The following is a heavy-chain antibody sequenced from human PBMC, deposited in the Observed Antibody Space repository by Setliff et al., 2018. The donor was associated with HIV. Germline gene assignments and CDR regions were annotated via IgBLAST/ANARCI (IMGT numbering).Heavy chain of an antibody. V-gene: IGHV4-4*02. CDR2: IYQTGST. Sequence: GSLRLSCVASGFTFSSSSMNWVRQPPGKGLEWIGEIYQTGSTNYNPSLKGRVTISVDKSKNQFSLKLSSVTAADTAVYYCARDRDIIGRGAFDIWGQGTMVTVSS. CDR3: ARDRDIIGRGAFDI. D-gene: IGHD3-9*01. CDR1: GFTFSSSSM. J-gene: IGHJ3*02.